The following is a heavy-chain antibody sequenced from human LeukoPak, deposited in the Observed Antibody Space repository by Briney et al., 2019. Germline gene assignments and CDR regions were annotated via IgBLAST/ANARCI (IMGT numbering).Heavy chain of an antibody. V-gene: IGHV3-30-3*01. CDR3: ARAGDTLHLWSSGWYSFDY. J-gene: IGHJ4*02. CDR1: GFTFSSYA. Sequence: PGGSLRLSCAASGFTFSSYAMHWVRQAPGKGLEWVAVISYDGSNKYYADSVKGRFTISRDNSKNTLYLQMNSLRAEDTAVYYCARAGDTLHLWSSGWYSFDYWGQGTLVTVSS. CDR2: ISYDGSNK. D-gene: IGHD6-19*01.